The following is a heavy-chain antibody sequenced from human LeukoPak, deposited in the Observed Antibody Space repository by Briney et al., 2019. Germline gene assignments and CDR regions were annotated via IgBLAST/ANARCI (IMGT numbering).Heavy chain of an antibody. D-gene: IGHD3-22*01. Sequence: PGGSLRLSCAASGFTFSSYEMNWVRQAPGKGLEWVSYISSSGSTIYYADSVKGRFTISRDNAKNSLYLQMNSLRAEDTAVYYCARALSHLYYYDSSGYFVWGQGTLVTVSS. CDR3: ARALSHLYYYDSSGYFV. V-gene: IGHV3-48*03. CDR1: GFTFSSYE. J-gene: IGHJ4*02. CDR2: ISSSGSTI.